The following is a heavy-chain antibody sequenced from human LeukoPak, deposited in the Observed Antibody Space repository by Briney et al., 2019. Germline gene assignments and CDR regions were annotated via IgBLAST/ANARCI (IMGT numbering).Heavy chain of an antibody. V-gene: IGHV3-21*01. Sequence: GGSLRLSCTASGFTFDDYGMTWVRQVPGKGLEWVSSISSSSSYIYYADSVKGRFTISRDNAKNSLYLQMNSLRAEDTAVYYCARDIRGGSYWGQGTLVTVSS. CDR2: ISSSSSYI. CDR1: GFTFDDYG. D-gene: IGHD2-2*02. CDR3: ARDIRGGSY. J-gene: IGHJ4*02.